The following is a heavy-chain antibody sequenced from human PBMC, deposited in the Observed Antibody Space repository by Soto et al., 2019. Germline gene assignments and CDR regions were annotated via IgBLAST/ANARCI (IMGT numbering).Heavy chain of an antibody. CDR3: AKRNSGRSSGFDY. D-gene: IGHD6-6*01. J-gene: IGHJ4*02. CDR1: GFTFSSYG. CDR2: ISYDGSNK. V-gene: IGHV3-30*18. Sequence: GGSLRLSCAASGFTFSSYGRHWVRQAPGKGLEWVAVISYDGSNKYYADSVKGRFTISRDNSKNTLYLQMNSLRPADTAVYYCAKRNSGRSSGFDYWGQGTLVTVSS.